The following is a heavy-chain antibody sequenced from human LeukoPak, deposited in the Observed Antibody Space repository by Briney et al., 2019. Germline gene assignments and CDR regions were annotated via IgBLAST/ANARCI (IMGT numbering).Heavy chain of an antibody. D-gene: IGHD3-22*01. CDR1: GFTFSSYS. CDR2: ISSSSSYI. Sequence: GGSLRLSCAASGFTFSSYSMNWVRQAPGKGLEWVSSISSSSSYIYYADSVKGRFTISRDNAKNSLYLQMNSLRAEDTAVYYCARDTYYDSSGYYYDDAFDIWGQGTMVTVSS. CDR3: ARDTYYDSSGYYYDDAFDI. J-gene: IGHJ3*02. V-gene: IGHV3-21*01.